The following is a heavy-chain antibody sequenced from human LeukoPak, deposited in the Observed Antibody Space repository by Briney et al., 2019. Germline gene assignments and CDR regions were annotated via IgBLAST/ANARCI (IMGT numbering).Heavy chain of an antibody. V-gene: IGHV1-18*01. Sequence: ASVKVSCKASGYTFTSYGISWLRQAPGQGLEWMGWISAYNGNTNYAQKLQGRVTMTTDTSTSTAYMELRSLRSDDTAVYYCARVRYQLLYRHFDYWGQGTLVTVSS. J-gene: IGHJ4*02. CDR1: GYTFTSYG. CDR2: ISAYNGNT. CDR3: ARVRYQLLYRHFDY. D-gene: IGHD2-2*02.